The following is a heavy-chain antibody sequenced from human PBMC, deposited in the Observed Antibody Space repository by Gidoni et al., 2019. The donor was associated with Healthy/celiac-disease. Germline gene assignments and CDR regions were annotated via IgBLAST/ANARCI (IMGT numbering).Heavy chain of an antibody. Sequence: QVQLVESGGGVVQPGRSLRLSCAASGFTFSSYGMHWVRQAPGKGLGWVAVIWDDGINKYYADSVKGRFTSSRDNSKNTLYLQMNSLRAEDTAVYYCARDLVYCSSTSCYAYYGMDVWGQGTTVTVSS. CDR1: GFTFSSYG. V-gene: IGHV3-33*01. D-gene: IGHD2-2*01. CDR3: ARDLVYCSSTSCYAYYGMDV. J-gene: IGHJ6*02. CDR2: IWDDGINK.